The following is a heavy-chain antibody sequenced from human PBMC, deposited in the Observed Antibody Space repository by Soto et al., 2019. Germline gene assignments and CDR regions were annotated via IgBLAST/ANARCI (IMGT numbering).Heavy chain of an antibody. Sequence: GGSLRLSCAASGFTFSSYAMSWVRQAPGKGLEWVSTISGSGGGTYDADSMKGRFTIARDNSKHTLYLQMYSLRVEDTAGYYCARDSDHWGQGTLVTIAS. CDR1: GFTFSSYA. V-gene: IGHV3-23*01. CDR2: ISGSGGGT. J-gene: IGHJ4*02. CDR3: ARDSDH.